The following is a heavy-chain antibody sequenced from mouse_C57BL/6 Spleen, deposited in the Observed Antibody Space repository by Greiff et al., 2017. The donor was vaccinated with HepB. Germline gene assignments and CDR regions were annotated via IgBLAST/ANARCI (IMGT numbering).Heavy chain of an antibody. J-gene: IGHJ2*01. CDR3: TGGSSLDY. D-gene: IGHD1-1*01. V-gene: IGHV6-3*01. CDR2: IRLKSDNYAT. Sequence: DVQLVESGGGLVQPGGSMKLSCVASGFTFSNYWMNWVRQSPEKGLEWVAQIRLKSDNYATHYAESVKGRFTISRDDSKSSVYLQMNNLRADDTGIYYCTGGSSLDYWGQGTTLTVSS. CDR1: GFTFSNYW.